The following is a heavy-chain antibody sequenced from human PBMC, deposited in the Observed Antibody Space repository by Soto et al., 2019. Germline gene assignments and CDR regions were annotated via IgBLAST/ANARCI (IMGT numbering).Heavy chain of an antibody. Sequence: ASVKVSCKASGYTFTGYYMHWVRQAPGQGLEWMGWINPNSGGTNYAQKFQGWVTMTRDTSISTAYMELSRLRSDDTAVYYCARAPGMQLYYYCGMDVWGQAPTLTVSS. CDR3: ARAPGMQLYYYCGMDV. D-gene: IGHD5-18*01. CDR2: INPNSGGT. V-gene: IGHV1-2*04. CDR1: GYTFTGYY. J-gene: IGHJ6*02.